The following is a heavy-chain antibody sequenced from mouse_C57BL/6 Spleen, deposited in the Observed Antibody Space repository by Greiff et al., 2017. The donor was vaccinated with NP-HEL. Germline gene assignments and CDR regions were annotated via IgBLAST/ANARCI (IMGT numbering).Heavy chain of an antibody. CDR3: TRDSSGYLAWFAY. CDR1: GYTFTDYE. J-gene: IGHJ3*01. Sequence: QVQLKQSGAELVRPGASVTLSCKASGYTFTDYEMHWVKQTPVHGLEWIGAIDPETGGTAYNQKFKGKAILTADKSSSTAYMELRSLTSEDSAVYYCTRDSSGYLAWFAYWGQGTLVTVSA. D-gene: IGHD3-2*02. V-gene: IGHV1-15*01. CDR2: IDPETGGT.